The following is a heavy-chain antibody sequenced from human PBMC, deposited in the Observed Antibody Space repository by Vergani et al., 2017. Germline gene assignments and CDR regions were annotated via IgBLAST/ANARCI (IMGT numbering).Heavy chain of an antibody. V-gene: IGHV3-48*01. CDR3: ARDPDGELFSYYYYGMDV. J-gene: IGHJ6*02. Sequence: EVQLVESGGGLVQPGGSLRLSCAASGFTFSSYSMNWVRQAPGKGLELVSYISSSSSTIYYADSVKGRFTISRDNAKNSLYLQMNSLRAEDTAVYYCARDPDGELFSYYYYGMDVWGQGTMVTVSS. D-gene: IGHD3-10*01. CDR1: GFTFSSYS. CDR2: ISSSSSTI.